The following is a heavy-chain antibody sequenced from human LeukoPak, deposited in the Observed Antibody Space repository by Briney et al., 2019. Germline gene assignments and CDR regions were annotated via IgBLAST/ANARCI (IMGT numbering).Heavy chain of an antibody. CDR1: GYTFTSYD. CDR2: MNPNSGNT. J-gene: IGHJ4*02. Sequence: ASVKVSCKASGYTFTSYDINWVRQATGQGLEWMGWMNPNSGNTGYAQKVQGRVTMTRNTSISTAYMELSSLRSEDTAVYYCATWGYYDILPGYYITDDYWGQGTLVTVSS. V-gene: IGHV1-8*01. D-gene: IGHD3-9*01. CDR3: ATWGYYDILPGYYITDDY.